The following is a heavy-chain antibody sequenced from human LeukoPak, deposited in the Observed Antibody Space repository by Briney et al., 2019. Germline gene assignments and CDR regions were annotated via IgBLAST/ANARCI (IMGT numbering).Heavy chain of an antibody. D-gene: IGHD5-18*01. CDR1: GGSISSGGYY. CDR2: IYYSGST. V-gene: IGHV4-61*08. Sequence: PSQTLSLTCAVSGGSISSGGYYWSWIRQPPGKGLEWIGYIYYSGSTNYNPSLKSRVTISVDTSKNQFSLKLSSVTAADTAVYYCARDKGYGDYFDYWGQGTLVTVSS. CDR3: ARDKGYGDYFDY. J-gene: IGHJ4*02.